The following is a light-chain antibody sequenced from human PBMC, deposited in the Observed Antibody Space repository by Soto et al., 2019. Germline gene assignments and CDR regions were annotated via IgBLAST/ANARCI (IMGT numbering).Light chain of an antibody. Sequence: QSVLTQPPSASVTPGQRVTISCSGSSSNIENNTVNWYQQVPGTAPKLLIYSNNRRPSGVPDRFSGSKSGTSASLAISGLQSDAEADYYCAAWNDSLNGPVFGGWTK. J-gene: IGLJ3*02. V-gene: IGLV1-44*01. CDR2: SNN. CDR3: AAWNDSLNGPV. CDR1: SSNIENNT.